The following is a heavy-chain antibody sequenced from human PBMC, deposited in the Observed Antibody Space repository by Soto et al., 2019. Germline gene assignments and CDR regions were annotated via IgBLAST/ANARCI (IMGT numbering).Heavy chain of an antibody. J-gene: IGHJ6*02. CDR1: GYTLTELS. Sequence: ASVKVSCKVSGYTLTELSMHWVRQAPGKGLEWMGGFDPEDGETIYAQKFQGRVTMTEDTSTDTAYMELSSLRSEDTAVYYSATDRAARPPYYYYGMDVWGQGTTVTVSS. D-gene: IGHD6-6*01. CDR2: FDPEDGET. V-gene: IGHV1-24*01. CDR3: ATDRAARPPYYYYGMDV.